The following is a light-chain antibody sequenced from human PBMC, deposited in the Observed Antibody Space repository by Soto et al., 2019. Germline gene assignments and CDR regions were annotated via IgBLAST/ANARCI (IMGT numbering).Light chain of an antibody. J-gene: IGLJ1*01. Sequence: QSVLTQPPAVSAAPGQKVTISYSGGSANIGGNSVSWYQQLPWTAPKLLIYDDNKRPSGIPDRFSGSKSGTSATLGITGIQTGDEADYYCGSWDSSLSAYVFGTGPKVTVL. CDR3: GSWDSSLSAYV. CDR2: DDN. CDR1: SANIGGNS. V-gene: IGLV1-51*01.